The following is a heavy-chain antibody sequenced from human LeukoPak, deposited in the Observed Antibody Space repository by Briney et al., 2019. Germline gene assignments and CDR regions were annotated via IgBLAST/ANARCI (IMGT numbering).Heavy chain of an antibody. V-gene: IGHV3-48*02. D-gene: IGHD2-15*01. CDR1: GFTFSTYT. J-gene: IGHJ4*02. CDR3: ARDGLYTAHFDY. CDR2: ISSSGTTV. Sequence: GGSPRLSCAASGFTFSTYTMNWVRQTPGKGLEWVSTISSSGTTVHYADSVKGRFSISRDNAKDSLYLQMNSLRDEDAAVYYCARDGLYTAHFDYWGQGTLVTVSS.